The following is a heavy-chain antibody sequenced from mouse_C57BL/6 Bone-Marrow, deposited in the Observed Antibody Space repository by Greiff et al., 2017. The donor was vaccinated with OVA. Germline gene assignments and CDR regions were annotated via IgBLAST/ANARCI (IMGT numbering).Heavy chain of an antibody. Sequence: QVQLQQSGAELARPGASVKLSCKASGYTFTSYGISWVKQRTGQGLEWIGEIYPRSCNTYYNEKFKGKATLTADKSSSTAYMELRSLTSEDSAVYFCARYDYDREYYFDYWGQGTTLTVSS. J-gene: IGHJ2*01. CDR2: IYPRSCNT. CDR3: ARYDYDREYYFDY. V-gene: IGHV1-81*01. D-gene: IGHD2-4*01. CDR1: GYTFTSYG.